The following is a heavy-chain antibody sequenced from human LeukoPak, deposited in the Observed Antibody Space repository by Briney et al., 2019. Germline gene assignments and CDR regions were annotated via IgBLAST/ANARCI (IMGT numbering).Heavy chain of an antibody. Sequence: GGSLRLSCAASGFTFSTYWMHWVRQAPGKGLVWVSRVNGDGSSTNYADSVKGRYTISRDNAKNTLYLQMNSLRAEDTAVYYCARDGIAAVDFDYWGQGILVTVSS. CDR1: GFTFSTYW. CDR2: VNGDGSST. CDR3: ARDGIAAVDFDY. J-gene: IGHJ4*02. D-gene: IGHD6-13*01. V-gene: IGHV3-74*01.